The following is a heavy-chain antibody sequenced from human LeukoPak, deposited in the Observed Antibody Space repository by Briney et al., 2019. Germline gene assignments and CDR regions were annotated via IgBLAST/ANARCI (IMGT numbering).Heavy chain of an antibody. V-gene: IGHV4-39*01. D-gene: IGHD7-27*01. J-gene: IGHJ4*02. Sequence: SETLSLTCIVSGDSITKNTYHWGWVRQPPGKGLEWIGTIYYSGSIYYNQSLRGRVALSVDTSKNQFSLKLTSVTAADTAVYYCGRLNADWGFLFDSWGQGTLVTVSS. CDR1: GDSITKNTYH. CDR2: IYYSGSI. CDR3: GRLNADWGFLFDS.